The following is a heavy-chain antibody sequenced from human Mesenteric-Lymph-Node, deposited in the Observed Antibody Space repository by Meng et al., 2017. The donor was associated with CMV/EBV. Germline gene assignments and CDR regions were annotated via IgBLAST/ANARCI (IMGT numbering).Heavy chain of an antibody. V-gene: IGHV2-5*02. CDR1: GSSLSTSGVG. CDR3: AHSSGIAAAGPFYFDY. Sequence: QITLKESGPTLVKPTQTLTLTCTFSGSSLSTSGVGGGWIRQPPGKALEVPALIYWDDDKRYSPSLKSRLTITKDTSKNQVVLTMTNMDPVDTATYYCAHSSGIAAAGPFYFDYWGQGTLVTVSS. D-gene: IGHD6-13*01. CDR2: IYWDDDK. J-gene: IGHJ4*02.